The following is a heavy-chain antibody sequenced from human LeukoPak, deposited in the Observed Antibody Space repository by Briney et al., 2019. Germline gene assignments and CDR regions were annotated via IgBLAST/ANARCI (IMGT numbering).Heavy chain of an antibody. CDR1: GFTFSSYA. Sequence: GGSLRLSCAASGFTFSSYAMSWVRQAPGKGLEWVSAISGSGGSTYYADSVKGRFTISRDNSKNTLYLQMNSLRAEDTAEYYCAKDQAYYYDSSGYYYLDYWGQGTLVTVSS. D-gene: IGHD3-22*01. CDR2: ISGSGGST. CDR3: AKDQAYYYDSSGYYYLDY. V-gene: IGHV3-23*01. J-gene: IGHJ4*02.